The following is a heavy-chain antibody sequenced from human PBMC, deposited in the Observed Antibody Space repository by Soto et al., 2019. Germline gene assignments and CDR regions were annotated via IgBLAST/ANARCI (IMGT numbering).Heavy chain of an antibody. J-gene: IGHJ4*02. D-gene: IGHD2-21*02. V-gene: IGHV1-69*13. CDR2: IIPIFGTA. CDR1: GYTFTSYY. CDR3: ARSPRVAYCGGDCYPNFDY. Sequence: SVKVSCKASGYTFTSYYMHWVRQAPGQGLEWMGGIIPIFGTANYAQKFQGRVTITADESTSTAYMELSSLRSEDTAVYYCARSPRVAYCGGDCYPNFDYWGQGTLVTVSS.